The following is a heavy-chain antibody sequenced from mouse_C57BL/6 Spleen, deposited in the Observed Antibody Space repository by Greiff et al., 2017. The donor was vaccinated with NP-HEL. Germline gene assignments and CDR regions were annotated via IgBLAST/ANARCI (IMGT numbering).Heavy chain of an antibody. Sequence: EVQLQQSGPELVKPGASVKISCKASGYTFTDYYMNWVKQSPGKSLEWIGDINPNNGGTSYNQKFKGKATLTVDKSSSTAYMELRSLTSEDSAVYYGARWDYEHDLDYWGQGTTLTVSS. D-gene: IGHD2-4*01. CDR2: INPNNGGT. CDR1: GYTFTDYY. J-gene: IGHJ2*01. CDR3: ARWDYEHDLDY. V-gene: IGHV1-26*01.